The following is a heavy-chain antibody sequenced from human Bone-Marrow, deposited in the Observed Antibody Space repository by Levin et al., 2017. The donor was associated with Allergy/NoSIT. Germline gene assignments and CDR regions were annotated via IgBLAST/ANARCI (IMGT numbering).Heavy chain of an antibody. D-gene: IGHD6-25*01. CDR2: LSGSGGTT. V-gene: IGHV3-23*01. CDR3: ARQSPSTYSSGWDWYFDL. CDR1: ESTFSNYA. J-gene: IGHJ2*01. Sequence: SCVVSESTFSNYAMSWVRQAPGKGLEWVSSLSGSGGTTYYAASVKGRFTISRDNSQNTLYLQMYSPRAEDTALYYCARQSPSTYSSGWDWYFDLWGRGTLVTVSS.